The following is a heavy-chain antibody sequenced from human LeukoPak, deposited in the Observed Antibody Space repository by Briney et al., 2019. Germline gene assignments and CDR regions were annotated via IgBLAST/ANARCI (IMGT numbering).Heavy chain of an antibody. D-gene: IGHD5-12*01. CDR3: ARNSSPPIVATDSAFDL. CDR1: GFNINTYT. V-gene: IGHV3-21*01. J-gene: IGHJ4*02. Sequence: PGGSLRLSCAASGFNINTYTMNWVRQAPGKGLEWVSSITTSGRYIYYSDSVRGRFTISRDNAQNSVFLQMDTLRVDDTALYYCARNSSPPIVATDSAFDLWGQGTLVTVSS. CDR2: ITTSGRYI.